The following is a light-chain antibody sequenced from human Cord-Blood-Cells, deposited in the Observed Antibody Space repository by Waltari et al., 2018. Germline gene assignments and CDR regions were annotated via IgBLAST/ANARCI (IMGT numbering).Light chain of an antibody. Sequence: DIQMTQSPSSLSASVGDRVTITCRESQSISSYLNWYQQKPGKAPKLLSYAASSLQSGVPSRFSGSGSGTDFTLTISSLQPEDFATYYCQQSYSTPITVGQGTRLEIK. CDR2: AAS. J-gene: IGKJ5*01. CDR3: QQSYSTPIT. V-gene: IGKV1-39*01. CDR1: QSISSY.